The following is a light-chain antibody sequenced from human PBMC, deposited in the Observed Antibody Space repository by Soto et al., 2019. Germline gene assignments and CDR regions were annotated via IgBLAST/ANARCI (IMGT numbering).Light chain of an antibody. Sequence: QSVLTQPPSVSAAPGQKVTISCSGSSSNIGNNYVSWYQQLPGTAPKLLIYDSNNRPSGIPDRFSGSKSGTSATLGITGLQTGDEADYYCGTWDSSLSAHAVFGGGTQLTVL. CDR3: GTWDSSLSAHAV. CDR1: SSNIGNNY. CDR2: DSN. V-gene: IGLV1-51*01. J-gene: IGLJ7*01.